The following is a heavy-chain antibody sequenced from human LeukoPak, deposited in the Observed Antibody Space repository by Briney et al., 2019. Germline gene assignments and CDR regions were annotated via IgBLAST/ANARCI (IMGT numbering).Heavy chain of an antibody. CDR3: AREGTMVRGVIIHYYYGMDV. CDR2: ISAYNGNT. V-gene: IGHV1-18*01. CDR1: GYTFTNYG. J-gene: IGHJ6*02. Sequence: ASVKVSCKASGYTFTNYGISWVRQAPGQGLEWMGWISAYNGNTNYAQKLQGRVTMTTDTSTSTAYMELRSLRSDDTAVYYCAREGTMVRGVIIHYYYGMDVWGQGTTVTVSS. D-gene: IGHD3-10*01.